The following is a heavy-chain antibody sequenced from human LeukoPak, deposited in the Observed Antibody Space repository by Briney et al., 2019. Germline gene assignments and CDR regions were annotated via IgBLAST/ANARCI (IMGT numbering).Heavy chain of an antibody. Sequence: PSETLSLTCTVSGGSISSYYWSWIRQPAGKGLEWIGRIYTSGSTNYNPSLKSRVTMSVDTSKNQFSLKLSSVTAADTAVYYCASHRAIAPRPYAFDIWGQGTMVTVSS. CDR1: GGSISSYY. J-gene: IGHJ3*02. CDR2: IYTSGST. CDR3: ASHRAIAPRPYAFDI. V-gene: IGHV4-4*07. D-gene: IGHD6-13*01.